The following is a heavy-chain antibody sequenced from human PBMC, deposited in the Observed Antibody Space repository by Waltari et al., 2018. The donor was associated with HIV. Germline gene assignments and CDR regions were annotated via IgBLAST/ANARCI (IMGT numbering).Heavy chain of an antibody. D-gene: IGHD1-7*01. CDR3: ARDGTYNWNWNGLIVPGTELNAMDV. V-gene: IGHV1-2*04. CDR1: GYTFTGYY. Sequence: QARLVQSGAEVKKPGASVNVSCKASGYTFTGYYVHWVRQATGQGLAWMGWNNPNSGGTNYAQKFQGWVTMNRDTSIRTAYLELNRLRSDDTAVYYCARDGTYNWNWNGLIVPGTELNAMDVWGQGTTVIVSS. CDR2: NNPNSGGT. J-gene: IGHJ6*02.